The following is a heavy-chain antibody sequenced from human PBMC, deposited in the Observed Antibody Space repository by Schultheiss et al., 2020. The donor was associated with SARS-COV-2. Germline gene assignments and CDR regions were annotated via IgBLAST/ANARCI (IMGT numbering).Heavy chain of an antibody. V-gene: IGHV4-59*12. CDR3: ARGPKSRPYYFDY. Sequence: GSLRLSCTVSGGSISSDYWSWIRQPPGKGLEWIGYVYYSGRTNYNPSLKSRVTISVDTSKNQFSLTLSSVTAADTAVYYCARGPKSRPYYFDYWGQGTLVTVSS. J-gene: IGHJ4*02. CDR1: GGSISSDY. CDR2: VYYSGRT.